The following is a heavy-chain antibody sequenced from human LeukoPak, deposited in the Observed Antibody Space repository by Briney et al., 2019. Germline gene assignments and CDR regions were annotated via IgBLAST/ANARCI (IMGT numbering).Heavy chain of an antibody. Sequence: PSETLSLTCTVSGDSISSSIFYWGWIRQPPGKGLEWIGEINHSGSTNYNPSLKSRVTISVDTSKNQFSLKLSSVTAADTAVYYCARVESMYYFDYWGQGTLVTVSS. CDR3: ARVESMYYFDY. J-gene: IGHJ4*02. V-gene: IGHV4-39*07. CDR2: INHSGST. D-gene: IGHD1-1*01. CDR1: GDSISSSIFY.